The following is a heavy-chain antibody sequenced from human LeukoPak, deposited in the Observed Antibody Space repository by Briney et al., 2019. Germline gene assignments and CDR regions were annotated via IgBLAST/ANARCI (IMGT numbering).Heavy chain of an antibody. CDR3: ARDRRCGGSCSNWFDP. Sequence: ASVKVSCKASGYTLTSYYMHWVRQAPGQGLEWMGIINPSGGSTSYAQKFQGRVTMTRDTSTSTVYMELSSLRSEDTAVYYCARDRRCGGSCSNWFDPWGQGTLVTVSS. D-gene: IGHD2-15*01. CDR1: GYTLTSYY. CDR2: INPSGGST. V-gene: IGHV1-46*01. J-gene: IGHJ5*02.